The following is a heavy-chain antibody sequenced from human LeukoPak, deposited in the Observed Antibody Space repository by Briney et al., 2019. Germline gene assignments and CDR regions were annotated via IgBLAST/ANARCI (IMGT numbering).Heavy chain of an antibody. CDR1: GYRFPSYW. CDR3: ARLRDYVWGSYRYDAFDI. D-gene: IGHD3-16*02. CDR2: IFPGDSDT. J-gene: IGHJ3*02. V-gene: IGHV5-51*01. Sequence: PGESLKISCKGSGYRFPSYWIGWVRQMPGKGLEWMGIIFPGDSDTRYSPSFQGQVTISADKSISTAYLQWSSLKASDTAMYYCARLRDYVWGSYRYDAFDIWGQGTMVTVSS.